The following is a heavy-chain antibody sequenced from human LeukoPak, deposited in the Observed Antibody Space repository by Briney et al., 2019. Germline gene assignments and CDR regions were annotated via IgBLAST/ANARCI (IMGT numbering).Heavy chain of an antibody. CDR3: ARGRIVVVIGKYYFDY. CDR1: GFTFSDYY. V-gene: IGHV3-11*01. Sequence: GGSLRLSCAASGFTFSDYYMSWIRQAPGKGLEWVSYISSSGSTIYYADSVKGRFTISRDNAKNSLYLQMNSLRAEDTAVYYCARGRIVVVIGKYYFDYWGQGTLVTVSS. J-gene: IGHJ4*02. CDR2: ISSSGSTI. D-gene: IGHD3-22*01.